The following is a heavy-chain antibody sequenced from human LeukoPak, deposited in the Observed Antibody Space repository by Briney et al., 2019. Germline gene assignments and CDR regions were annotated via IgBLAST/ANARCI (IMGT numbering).Heavy chain of an antibody. CDR3: AREGSRDGYNPPYYFDY. V-gene: IGHV3-21*01. D-gene: IGHD5-24*01. CDR2: ISSSSSYI. J-gene: IGHJ4*02. CDR1: GFTFSSYS. Sequence: GGSLRLSCAASGFTFSSYSMNWVRQAPGKGLEWVSSISSSSSYIYYADSVKGRFTISRDNAKNSLYLQMNSLRAEDTAVYYCAREGSRDGYNPPYYFDYWGQGTLVTVSS.